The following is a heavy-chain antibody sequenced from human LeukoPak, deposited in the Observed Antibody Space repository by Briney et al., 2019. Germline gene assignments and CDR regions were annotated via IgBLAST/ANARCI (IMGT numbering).Heavy chain of an antibody. CDR3: AKDQGARYCSTTSCSGYFDN. CDR2: ISGSGGST. CDR1: GFTFSSYA. D-gene: IGHD2-2*01. J-gene: IGHJ4*02. Sequence: GGSLRLSCAASGFTFSSYAMSWVRQAPGKGLEWVSAISGSGGSTYYADSVKGRFTISRDNSKNTLFLQMNSLRAEDTAVYSCAKDQGARYCSTTSCSGYFDNWGQGTLVTVSS. V-gene: IGHV3-23*01.